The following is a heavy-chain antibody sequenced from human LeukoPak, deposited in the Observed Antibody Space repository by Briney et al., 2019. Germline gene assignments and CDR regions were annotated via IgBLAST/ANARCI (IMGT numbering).Heavy chain of an antibody. CDR2: INPNSGGT. V-gene: IGHV1-2*02. CDR1: GYTFTGYY. D-gene: IGHD4-17*01. J-gene: IGHJ4*02. Sequence: ASVKVSCKASGYTFTGYYMHWVRQAPGQGLEWMGWINPNSGGTNYAQKFQGRVTMTRDTSISTAYMELSRLRSDNTAVYYCARVGGKYGDLNFDYWGQGTLVTVSS. CDR3: ARVGGKYGDLNFDY.